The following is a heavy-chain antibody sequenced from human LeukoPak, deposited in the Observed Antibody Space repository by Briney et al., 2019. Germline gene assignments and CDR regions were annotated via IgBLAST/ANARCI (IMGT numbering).Heavy chain of an antibody. V-gene: IGHV3-23*01. D-gene: IGHD3-16*01. CDR1: GFTFSSYW. CDR2: ISGSGGST. CDR3: ARGGYNPPRLEY. Sequence: PGGSLRLSCAASGFTFSSYWMSWVRQAPGKGLEWVTGISGSGGSTYYADSVKGRFTISRDNSKNTLYVQLNSLRGEDTAVYYCARGGYNPPRLEYWGQGTLVTVSS. J-gene: IGHJ4*02.